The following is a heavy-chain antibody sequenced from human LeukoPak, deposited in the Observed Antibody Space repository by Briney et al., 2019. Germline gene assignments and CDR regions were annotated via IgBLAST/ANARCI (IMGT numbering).Heavy chain of an antibody. CDR1: GFTFSSYS. J-gene: IGHJ4*02. CDR3: ARDRISYGDFDY. Sequence: PGGSLRLSCAASGFTFSSYSMNWVRQAPGKGLEWVSSISSSSSYIYYADSVKGRFTISRDNAKNSLYLQMNSLRAEDTAVCYCARDRISYGDFDYWGQGTLVTVSS. D-gene: IGHD3-10*01. V-gene: IGHV3-21*01. CDR2: ISSSSSYI.